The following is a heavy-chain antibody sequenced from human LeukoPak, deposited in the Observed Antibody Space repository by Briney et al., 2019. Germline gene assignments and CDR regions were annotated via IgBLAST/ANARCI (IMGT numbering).Heavy chain of an antibody. J-gene: IGHJ4*02. CDR2: IYWNDDK. Sequence: SGPTLVKPTQTLTLTCTFSGFSLSTSGVGVGWIRLPPGKALEWLALIYWNDDKYYSPSLKTRLTISKDTSKNQVVLTMTNMDPVDTATYYCARLMITFGGETTYYFDYWGQGTLVTVSS. D-gene: IGHD3-16*01. CDR1: GFSLSTSGVG. CDR3: ARLMITFGGETTYYFDY. V-gene: IGHV2-5*01.